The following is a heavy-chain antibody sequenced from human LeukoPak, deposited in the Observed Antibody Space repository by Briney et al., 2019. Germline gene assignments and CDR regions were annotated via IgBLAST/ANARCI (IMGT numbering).Heavy chain of an antibody. D-gene: IGHD6-19*01. CDR1: GFTVSSNY. J-gene: IGHJ4*02. Sequence: GGSLRLSCAASGFTVSSNYMSWVRQAPGKGLEWVSAISGSGGSTYYADSVKGRFTISRDNSKNTLYLQMNSLRAEDTAVYYCAKDLGGYSSGWNDYWGQGTLVTVSS. CDR2: ISGSGGST. V-gene: IGHV3-23*01. CDR3: AKDLGGYSSGWNDY.